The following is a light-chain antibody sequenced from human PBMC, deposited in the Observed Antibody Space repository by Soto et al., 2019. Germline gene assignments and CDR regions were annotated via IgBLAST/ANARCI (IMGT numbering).Light chain of an antibody. J-gene: IGKJ5*01. Sequence: DIVMTQSPLSLPVTPGEPASISCRSSQSLRHRNGNNYLDWYLQKPGQSPQLLIYLGSNRASGVPDRFSGSGSGTDFTLKISRVEAEDVGDYYCMQALQTPVTFGQGTRLEIK. CDR3: MQALQTPVT. V-gene: IGKV2-28*01. CDR2: LGS. CDR1: QSLRHRNGNNY.